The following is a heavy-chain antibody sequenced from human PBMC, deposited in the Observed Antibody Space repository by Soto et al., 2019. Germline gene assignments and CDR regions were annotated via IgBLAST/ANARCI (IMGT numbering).Heavy chain of an antibody. CDR3: ARDSESVTIFGVVIPSYGMDV. CDR2: ISSSSSTI. Sequence: GGSLRLSCAASGFTFSSYSMNWVRQAPGKGLEWVSYISSSSSTIYYADSVKGRFTISRDNAKNSLYLQMNSLGDEDTAVYYCARDSESVTIFGVVIPSYGMDVWGQGTTVTVSS. J-gene: IGHJ6*02. V-gene: IGHV3-48*02. D-gene: IGHD3-3*01. CDR1: GFTFSSYS.